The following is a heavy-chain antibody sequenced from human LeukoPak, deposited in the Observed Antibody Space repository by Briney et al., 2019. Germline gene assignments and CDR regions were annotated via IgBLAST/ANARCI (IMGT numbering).Heavy chain of an antibody. D-gene: IGHD5-12*01. CDR1: GFAFGSYA. V-gene: IGHV3-23*01. Sequence: GGSLRLSCTASGFAFGSYAMAWLRQAPGKGLEGVAAIGSDYDRVHEDSVKGRFTISRDNSKSTLYLQMDNLRPEDTAVYFCAKSAGVATIYFDSWGQGALVTVSS. CDR2: IGSDYDR. J-gene: IGHJ4*02. CDR3: AKSAGVATIYFDS.